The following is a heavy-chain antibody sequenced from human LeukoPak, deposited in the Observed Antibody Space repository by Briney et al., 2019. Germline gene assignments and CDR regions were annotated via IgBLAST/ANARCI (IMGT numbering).Heavy chain of an antibody. CDR2: ISSSSSTI. J-gene: IGHJ4*02. D-gene: IGHD3-22*01. Sequence: GGSLRLSCAASGFTFSSYSMNWVRQAPGKGLEWVSYISSSSSTIYYADSVKGRFTISRDNAKNSLYLQMNSLRAEDTAVYYCAKDAVPWSLLELTMMGTYFYYWGQGTLVTVSS. V-gene: IGHV3-48*01. CDR3: AKDAVPWSLLELTMMGTYFYY. CDR1: GFTFSSYS.